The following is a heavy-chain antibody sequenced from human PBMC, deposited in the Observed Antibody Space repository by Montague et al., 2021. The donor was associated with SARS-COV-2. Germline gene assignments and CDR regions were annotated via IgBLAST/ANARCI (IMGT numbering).Heavy chain of an antibody. CDR1: GVSVSSNNYY. CDR2: IYFNGNT. J-gene: IGHJ5*02. Sequence: SETLSLTCSVSGVSVSSNNYYWTWIRRPPGKGLEWIGYIYFNGNTILXXXLEGRVTTSIDTSKNHFSLRLTSVTPADTAAYYCASEVVGVKTNWLDTWGQGTLVTVSS. V-gene: IGHV4-61*03. CDR3: ASEVVGVKTNWLDT. D-gene: IGHD3-16*01.